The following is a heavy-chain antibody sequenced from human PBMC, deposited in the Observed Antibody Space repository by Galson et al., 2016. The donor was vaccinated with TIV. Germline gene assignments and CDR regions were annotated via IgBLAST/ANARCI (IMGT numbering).Heavy chain of an antibody. CDR1: GFTFSSFA. CDR2: ISAGGGRT. CDR3: AKMDSRGFVYVRRFDF. V-gene: IGHV3-23*01. J-gene: IGHJ4*02. D-gene: IGHD5/OR15-5a*01. Sequence: SLRLSCAASGFTFSSFAMSWVRQAPGKGLEWVSRISAGGGRTNYADSVKGRFTISRDNPKNTLYLQMSSLRADDTGVYFCAKMDSRGFVYVRRFDFWGQGTLATVSS.